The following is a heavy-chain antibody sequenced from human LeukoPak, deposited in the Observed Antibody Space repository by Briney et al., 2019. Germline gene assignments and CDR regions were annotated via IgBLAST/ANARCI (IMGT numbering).Heavy chain of an antibody. CDR2: IYHSGST. J-gene: IGHJ4*02. CDR1: GYSISSGYY. D-gene: IGHD3-10*01. Sequence: SETLSLTCTVSGYSISSGYYWGWIRQPPGKGLEWIGSIYHSGSTYYNPSLKSRVTISVDTSKNQFSLKLSSVTAADTAVYYCARSYALYYYGSGSYKAPGHWGQGTLVTVSS. CDR3: ARSYALYYYGSGSYKAPGH. V-gene: IGHV4-38-2*02.